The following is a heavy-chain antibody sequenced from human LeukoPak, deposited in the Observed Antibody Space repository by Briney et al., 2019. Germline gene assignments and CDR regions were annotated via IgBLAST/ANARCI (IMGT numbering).Heavy chain of an antibody. V-gene: IGHV3-66*01. CDR2: VYSGGNT. CDR1: GFTVSTNY. Sequence: GGSLRLSCAASGFTVSTNYMSWVRQAPGKGLEWVSLVYSGGNTYYADSVKGRFTISRDNSKNTLYLQMNSLRAEDTAVYYCAKEYQESYYDSSGSFDYWGQGTLVTVSS. CDR3: AKEYQESYYDSSGSFDY. J-gene: IGHJ4*02. D-gene: IGHD3-22*01.